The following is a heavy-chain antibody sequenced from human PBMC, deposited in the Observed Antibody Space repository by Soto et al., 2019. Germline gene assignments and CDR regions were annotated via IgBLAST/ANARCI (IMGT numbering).Heavy chain of an antibody. CDR2: INAGNGNT. Sequence: ASLKVSCKASGYTFNSHAIHWMRQAPGQRLEWMGWINAGNGNTYYSEKFKGRVSLTRDTVATTVYMELTSLTSEDTGVYYCARDPGYSYGYNWGQGTLVTVSS. D-gene: IGHD5-18*01. CDR1: GYTFNSHA. J-gene: IGHJ4*02. CDR3: ARDPGYSYGYN. V-gene: IGHV1-3*01.